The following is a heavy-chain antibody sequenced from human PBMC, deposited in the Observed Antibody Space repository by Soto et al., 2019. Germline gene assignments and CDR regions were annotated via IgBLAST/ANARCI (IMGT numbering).Heavy chain of an antibody. CDR2: ISGYNGNT. V-gene: IGHV1-18*01. CDR3: AREGPAPYYYYGMDV. CDR1: GYSFTTYG. Sequence: QVQLVPSRGEVKKPGASVKVSCKTSGYSFTTYGISWLRQAPGQGLEWMGWISGYNGNTNYAQKLPGRVTMTTDTSTSTAYMELRSLRSDDTAVYYCAREGPAPYYYYGMDVWGQGSTVTVSS. J-gene: IGHJ6*02.